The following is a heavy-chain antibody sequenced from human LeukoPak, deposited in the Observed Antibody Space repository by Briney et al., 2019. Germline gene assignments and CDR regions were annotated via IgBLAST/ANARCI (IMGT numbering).Heavy chain of an antibody. D-gene: IGHD2-2*01. J-gene: IGHJ6*03. CDR2: IQQHGSET. Sequence: SGGSLRLSCEGSGFTFSNYWMSWVRQAPGKGLEWVANIQQHGSETYYGDSVKGRFTISRDNAKNSLYLQMNSLRAEDTAVYYCARDGVVVVPAAIYYYYYMDVWGKGTTVTVSS. CDR3: ARDGVVVVPAAIYYYYYMDV. CDR1: GFTFSNYW. V-gene: IGHV3-7*01.